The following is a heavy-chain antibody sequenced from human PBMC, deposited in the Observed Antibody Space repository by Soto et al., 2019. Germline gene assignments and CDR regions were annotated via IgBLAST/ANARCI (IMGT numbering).Heavy chain of an antibody. CDR2: IHNSGNT. CDR1: GGSINSYY. CDR3: ARRTDPPNWLGP. J-gene: IGHJ5*02. D-gene: IGHD1-1*01. Sequence: QVQLQESGPGLVKPSETLSLTCTVSGGSINSYYWTWIRQPPGKDLEWIGFIHNSGNTRYNPSLNGRVTMSLDTSHIQFSLILASVTAADTAMYYCARRTDPPNWLGPWGQGTLVTVSS. V-gene: IGHV4-59*01.